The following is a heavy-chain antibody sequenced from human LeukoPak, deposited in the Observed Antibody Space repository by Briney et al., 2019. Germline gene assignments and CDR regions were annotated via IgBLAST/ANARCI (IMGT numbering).Heavy chain of an antibody. CDR3: ARLAAAAGDF. D-gene: IGHD6-13*01. J-gene: IGHJ4*02. V-gene: IGHV4-38-2*01. CDR1: GYSISSGYY. CDR2: IYHSGST. Sequence: SETLSLTCAVSGYSISSGYYWGRIRQPPGKGLEWIGSIYHSGSTYYNSSLKSRVTISGDTSKNQFSLKLSSVTAADTAVYYCARLAAAAGDFWGQGTLITVSS.